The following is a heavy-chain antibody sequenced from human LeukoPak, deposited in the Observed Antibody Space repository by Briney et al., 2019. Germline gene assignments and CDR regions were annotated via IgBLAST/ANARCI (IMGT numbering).Heavy chain of an antibody. CDR1: GFTFSSYG. V-gene: IGHV3-33*01. J-gene: IGHJ4*02. D-gene: IGHD2-2*01. CDR3: ARDCSSTSCFDY. Sequence: GGSLRLSCAASGFTFSSYGMHWVRQAPGKGLEWVAVIWYDGNNKYYADSVKGRFTISRDNSKNTLYLQMNSLRAEDTAVYYCARDCSSTSCFDYWGQGTLVTVSS. CDR2: IWYDGNNK.